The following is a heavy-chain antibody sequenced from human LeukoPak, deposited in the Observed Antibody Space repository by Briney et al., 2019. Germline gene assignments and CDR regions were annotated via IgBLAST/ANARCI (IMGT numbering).Heavy chain of an antibody. CDR3: AKSGSNYDYVWGSYRPTEYYFDY. D-gene: IGHD3-16*02. CDR2: VRYDGSNK. J-gene: IGHJ4*02. CDR1: GFTFSSYA. Sequence: GGSLRLSCAASGFTFSSYAMHWVRQAPGKGLEWVAFVRYDGSNKYYADSVKGRFTISRDNSKNTLYLQMNSLRGEDTAVYYFAKSGSNYDYVWGSYRPTEYYFDYWGQGTLVTVSS. V-gene: IGHV3-30*02.